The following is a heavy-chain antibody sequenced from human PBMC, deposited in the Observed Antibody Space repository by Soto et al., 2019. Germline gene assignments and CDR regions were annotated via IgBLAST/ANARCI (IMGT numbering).Heavy chain of an antibody. CDR2: ISGSGGST. Sequence: GSLRLSCAASGFTFSSYAMSWVRQAPGKGLEWVSAISGSGGSTYYADSVKGRFTISRDNSKNTLYLQMNSLRAEDTAVYYCAKGVTPYYYYYMDVWGKGTTVTVSS. D-gene: IGHD2-21*02. CDR3: AKGVTPYYYYYMDV. J-gene: IGHJ6*03. CDR1: GFTFSSYA. V-gene: IGHV3-23*01.